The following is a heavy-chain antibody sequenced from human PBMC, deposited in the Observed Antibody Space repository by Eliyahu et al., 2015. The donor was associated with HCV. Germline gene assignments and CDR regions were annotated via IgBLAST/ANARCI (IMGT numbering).Heavy chain of an antibody. D-gene: IGHD4-17*01. CDR2: NNPASGRT. J-gene: IGHJ5*02. CDR1: GYTFTTHY. V-gene: IGHV1-46*01. CDR3: ARLTYGDYRSFDP. Sequence: QLVQSGAEVRKPGASVKVSCKASGYTFTTHYIHWVRRAPGQGLXWMGVNNPASGRTTYAQIFEGRVTLTRDTSTSTVYMEVTSLGSEDTAVYFCARLTYGDYRSFDPWGQGTLVTVSS.